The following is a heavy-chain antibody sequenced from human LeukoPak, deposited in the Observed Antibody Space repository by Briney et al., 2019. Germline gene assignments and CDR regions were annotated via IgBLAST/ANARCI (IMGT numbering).Heavy chain of an antibody. J-gene: IGHJ4*02. CDR3: ARATLIPEYYYDSSGYLVV. CDR2: INPNSGGT. CDR1: GYTFTGYY. D-gene: IGHD3-22*01. V-gene: IGHV1-2*02. Sequence: ASVKVSCKASGYTFTGYYMHWVRQAPGQGLEWMGWINPNSGGTNYAQKFQGRVTMTRDTSISTAYMELSRLRSDDTAVYYCARATLIPEYYYDSSGYLVVWGQGTLVTVSS.